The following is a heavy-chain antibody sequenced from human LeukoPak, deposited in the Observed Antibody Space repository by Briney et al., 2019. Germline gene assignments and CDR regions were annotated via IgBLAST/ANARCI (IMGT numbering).Heavy chain of an antibody. Sequence: PGGSLRLSCAASGFTFSSYGMHWVRQAPGKGLEWVAVISYDGSNKYYADSVKGRFTISRDNSKNTLYLQMNSLRAEDTAVYYCARTPIYYFDNSGYYNWGQGTLVTVSS. CDR2: ISYDGSNK. D-gene: IGHD3-22*01. CDR1: GFTFSSYG. CDR3: ARTPIYYFDNSGYYN. J-gene: IGHJ4*02. V-gene: IGHV3-30*03.